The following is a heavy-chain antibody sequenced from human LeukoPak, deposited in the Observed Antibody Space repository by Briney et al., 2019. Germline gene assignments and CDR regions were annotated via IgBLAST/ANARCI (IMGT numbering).Heavy chain of an antibody. V-gene: IGHV4-4*07. CDR3: AKERVPGYSSGWSDFDY. CDR1: GGSISYYY. CDR2: IYTSGST. Sequence: SETLSLTCTVSGGSISYYYWSWIRQPAGRGLEWIGRIYTSGSTNYNPSLKSRVTMAVDTSKKKFSLNLSSVTAADTAVYYCAKERVPGYSSGWSDFDYWGQGTLVTVSS. D-gene: IGHD6-19*01. J-gene: IGHJ4*02.